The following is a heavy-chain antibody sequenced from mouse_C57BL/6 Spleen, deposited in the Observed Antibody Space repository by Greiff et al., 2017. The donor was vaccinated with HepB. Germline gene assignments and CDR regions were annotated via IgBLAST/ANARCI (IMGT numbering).Heavy chain of an antibody. J-gene: IGHJ3*01. Sequence: DVKLVESGGGLVKPGGSLKLSCAASGFTFSDYGMHWVRQAPEKGLEWVAYISSGSSTIYYADTVKGRFTISRDNAKNTLFLQMTSLRSEDTAMYYCARPSNYVAWFAYWGQGTLVTVSA. CDR3: ARPSNYVAWFAY. D-gene: IGHD2-5*01. CDR1: GFTFSDYG. CDR2: ISSGSSTI. V-gene: IGHV5-17*01.